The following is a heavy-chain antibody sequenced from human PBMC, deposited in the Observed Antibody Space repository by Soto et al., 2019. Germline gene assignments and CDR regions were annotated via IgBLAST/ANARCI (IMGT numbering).Heavy chain of an antibody. V-gene: IGHV4-59*01. CDR1: GGSISSYY. D-gene: IGHD2-2*01. Sequence: PSETLSLTCTVSGGSISSYYWSWIRQPPGKGLEWIGYIYYSGSTNYNPSLKSRVTISVDTSKNQFSLKLSSVTAADTAVYYCARVRGPLGYCSSTSCLRSGWFDPWGQGTLVTVSS. CDR3: ARVRGPLGYCSSTSCLRSGWFDP. J-gene: IGHJ5*02. CDR2: IYYSGST.